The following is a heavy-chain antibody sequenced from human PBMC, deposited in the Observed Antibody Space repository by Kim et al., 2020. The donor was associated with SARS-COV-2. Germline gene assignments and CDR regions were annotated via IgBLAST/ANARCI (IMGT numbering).Heavy chain of an antibody. Sequence: YDPPHKSRVTIAVDTSKNQFSLKLSSVTAADTAVYYCARGGCTNGVCPHIWGQGTMVTVSS. J-gene: IGHJ3*02. V-gene: IGHV4-59*09. D-gene: IGHD2-8*01. CDR3: ARGGCTNGVCPHI.